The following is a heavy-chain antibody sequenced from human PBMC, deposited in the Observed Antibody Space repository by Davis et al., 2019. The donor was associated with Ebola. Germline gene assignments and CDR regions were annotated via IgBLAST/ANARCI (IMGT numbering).Heavy chain of an antibody. D-gene: IGHD6-6*01. J-gene: IGHJ5*02. CDR2: MNRRGRA. Sequence: PSETLSLTCAVYGGSFSDYYWSWIRQPPGKGLEWIGEMNRRGRAYYNPSLKSRVTISVDTSKNQFSLKLNSVTAADTAVYYCVANSSSSPWFDPWGQGTQVTVSS. V-gene: IGHV4-34*01. CDR1: GGSFSDYY. CDR3: VANSSSSPWFDP.